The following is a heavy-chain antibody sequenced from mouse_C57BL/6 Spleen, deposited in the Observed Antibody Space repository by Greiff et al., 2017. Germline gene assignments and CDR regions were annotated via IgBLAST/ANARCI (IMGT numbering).Heavy chain of an antibody. Sequence: EVNVVESGEGLVKPGGSLKLSCAASGFTFSSYAMSWVRQTPEKRLEWVAYISSGGDYIYYADTVKGRFTISRDNARNTLYLQMSSLKSEDTAMYYCTRDSSGDYYAMDYWGQGTSVTVSS. CDR3: TRDSSGDYYAMDY. V-gene: IGHV5-9-1*02. J-gene: IGHJ4*01. CDR1: GFTFSSYA. D-gene: IGHD1-1*01. CDR2: ISSGGDYI.